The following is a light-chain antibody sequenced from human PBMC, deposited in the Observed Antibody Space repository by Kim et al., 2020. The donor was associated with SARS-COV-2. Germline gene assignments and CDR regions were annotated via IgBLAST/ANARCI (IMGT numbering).Light chain of an antibody. V-gene: IGKV1-5*03. CDR3: QQYETYSRT. CDR1: QNINTW. Sequence: DIQMTQSPSTLSASVGDRVTITCRASQNINTWLAWYQQKPGKAPKALIYKASSLESEVPSRFSGSGSGTEFFLTIASLQPEDFATYFCQQYETYSRTFGQGTKVDIK. J-gene: IGKJ2*01. CDR2: KAS.